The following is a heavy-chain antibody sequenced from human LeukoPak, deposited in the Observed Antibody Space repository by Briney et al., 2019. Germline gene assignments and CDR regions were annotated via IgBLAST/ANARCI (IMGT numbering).Heavy chain of an antibody. D-gene: IGHD5-18*01. CDR2: INSDGSST. V-gene: IGHV3-74*01. CDR1: GFTFRSYW. J-gene: IGHJ4*02. CDR3: ATVDTGYDY. Sequence: GGSLRLFCAASGFTFRSYWMQWVRQAPGGGLVWVSRINSDGSSTSYAHSVKGRFTIYRDNAKNTLYLQMNSLRAEDTAVYYCATVDTGYDYWGQETLVTVSS.